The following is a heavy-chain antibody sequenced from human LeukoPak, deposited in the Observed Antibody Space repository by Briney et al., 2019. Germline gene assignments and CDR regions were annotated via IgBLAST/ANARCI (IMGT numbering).Heavy chain of an antibody. J-gene: IGHJ5*02. CDR2: TIPIFGTA. CDR1: GGTFSSYA. CDR3: ASLGPPGYCSGGSCYSAVGFNP. D-gene: IGHD2-15*01. V-gene: IGHV1-69*05. Sequence: GSSVKVSCKASGGTFSSYAISWVRQAPGQGLEWMGGTIPIFGTANYAQKFQGRVTITTDESTSTAYMELSSLRSEDTAVYYCASLGPPGYCSGGSCYSAVGFNPWGQGTLVTVSS.